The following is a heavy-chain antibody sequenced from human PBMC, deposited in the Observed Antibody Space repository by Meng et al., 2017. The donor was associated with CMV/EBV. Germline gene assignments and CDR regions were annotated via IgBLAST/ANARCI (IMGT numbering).Heavy chain of an antibody. Sequence: GGSLRLSCAASGFTFSSYAMHWVRQAPGQGLEWMGWINPNSGGTNYAQKFQGRVTMTRDTSISTAYMELSRLRSDDTAVYYCARQVSIAARPNYYGMDVWGQGTTVTVSS. CDR1: GFTFSSYA. CDR2: INPNSGGT. CDR3: ARQVSIAARPNYYGMDV. J-gene: IGHJ6*02. D-gene: IGHD6-6*01. V-gene: IGHV1-2*02.